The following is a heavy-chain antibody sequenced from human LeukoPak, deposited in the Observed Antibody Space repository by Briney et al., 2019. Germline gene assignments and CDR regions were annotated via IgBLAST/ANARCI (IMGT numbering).Heavy chain of an antibody. J-gene: IGHJ3*02. CDR2: IRYDGSNK. CDR1: GFTFSSYG. CDR3: AKDFYGDPDAFDI. D-gene: IGHD4-17*01. V-gene: IGHV3-30*02. Sequence: GGSLRLSCAASGFTFSSYGMHWVRQAPGKGLEGVAFIRYDGSNKYYADSVKGRFTISRDNSKNTLYLQMNSLRAEDTAVYYCAKDFYGDPDAFDIWGQGTMVTVSS.